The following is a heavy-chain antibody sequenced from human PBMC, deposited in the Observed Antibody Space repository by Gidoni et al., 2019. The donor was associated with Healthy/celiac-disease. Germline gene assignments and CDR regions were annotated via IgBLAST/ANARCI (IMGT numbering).Heavy chain of an antibody. J-gene: IGHJ4*02. V-gene: IGHV3-48*01. D-gene: IGHD6-19*01. CDR2: ISSSSSTI. CDR1: AFPFLSYS. Sequence: EVQLVESGGGLVQPGGSLRLSCPPSAFPFLSYSMNWVRQAPGKGLEWVSYISSSSSTIYYADSVKGRFTISRDNAKNSLYLQMNSLRAEDTAVYYCARDRPIAVAGFDYWGQGTLVTVSS. CDR3: ARDRPIAVAGFDY.